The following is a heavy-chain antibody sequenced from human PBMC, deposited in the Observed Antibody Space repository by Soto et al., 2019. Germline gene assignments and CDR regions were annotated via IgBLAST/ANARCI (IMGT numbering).Heavy chain of an antibody. V-gene: IGHV4-4*02. CDR3: ARDPSDYYGSENNWFDP. CDR1: GGSISSSNW. D-gene: IGHD3-10*01. CDR2: IYHSGST. J-gene: IGHJ5*02. Sequence: SETLSLTCAVSGGSISSSNWWSWVRQPPGKGLEWIGEIYHSGSTNYNPSLKSRVTISVDKSKNQFSLKLSSVTAADTAVYYCARDPSDYYGSENNWFDPWGQGTLVTVSS.